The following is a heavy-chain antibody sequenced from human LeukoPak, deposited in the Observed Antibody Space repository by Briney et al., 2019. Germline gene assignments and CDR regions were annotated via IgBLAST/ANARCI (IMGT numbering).Heavy chain of an antibody. CDR3: AGRRYLDRLHRDV. D-gene: IGHD3-9*01. J-gene: IGHJ6*04. Sequence: SETLCLTCAVYGGSFSVYYWNWIREPPGKGLEWIGEINHSGSTNYNPSLKSRVTISVDTTKNQFSLKLSSGTAADTAVYYCAGRRYLDRLHRDVGGEGTTVTLSS. V-gene: IGHV4-34*01. CDR1: GGSFSVYY. CDR2: INHSGST.